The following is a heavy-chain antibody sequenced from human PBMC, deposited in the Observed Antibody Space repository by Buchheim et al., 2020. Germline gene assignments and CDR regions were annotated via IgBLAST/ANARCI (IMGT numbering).Heavy chain of an antibody. CDR3: AKDGLVVPAAYSLFDP. CDR1: GFTFSSYA. D-gene: IGHD2-2*01. CDR2: ISGSGGST. J-gene: IGHJ5*02. Sequence: EVQLLESGGGLVQPGGSLRLSCAASGFTFSSYAMSWVRQAPGKGLEWVSAISGSGGSTYYADSVKGRFTISRDHSKNTPYLQMNSLRAEDTAVYYCAKDGLVVPAAYSLFDPWGQGTL. V-gene: IGHV3-23*01.